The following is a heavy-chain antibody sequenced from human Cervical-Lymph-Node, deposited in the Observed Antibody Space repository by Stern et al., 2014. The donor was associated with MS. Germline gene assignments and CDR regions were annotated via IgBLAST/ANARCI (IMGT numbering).Heavy chain of an antibody. Sequence: VQLVESGPGLVKPSGTLSLTCAISGGSIISSNWWRWVRQPPGKGLEWIGDIYHSGSTNYTPSLKSQVTISVDRSKNQFSLKLNSVTAADTAVYYCARDYDDSGFWGQGTLVTVSS. J-gene: IGHJ4*02. CDR2: IYHSGST. CDR1: GGSIISSNW. D-gene: IGHD3-22*01. V-gene: IGHV4-4*02. CDR3: ARDYDDSGF.